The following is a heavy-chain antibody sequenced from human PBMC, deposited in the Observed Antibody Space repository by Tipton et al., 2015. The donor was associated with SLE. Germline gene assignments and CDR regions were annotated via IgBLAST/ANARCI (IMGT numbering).Heavy chain of an antibody. D-gene: IGHD3-10*01. Sequence: SLRLSCAASGFTVSSNYMSWFRQAPGKGQEWVSVIYSGGSTNYADSVKGRFTISKDNAKNSLYLQMNSLRAEDTAVYYCLEGPYGSGRWGQGTLVTVSS. J-gene: IGHJ4*02. CDR1: GFTVSSNY. CDR3: LEGPYGSGR. CDR2: IYSGGST. V-gene: IGHV3-53*01.